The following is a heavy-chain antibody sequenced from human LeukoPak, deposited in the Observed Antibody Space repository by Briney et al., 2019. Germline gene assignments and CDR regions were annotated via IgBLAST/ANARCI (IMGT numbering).Heavy chain of an antibody. CDR2: INPNSGGT. V-gene: IGHV1-2*04. CDR1: GYTFTGYY. D-gene: IGHD5-12*01. CDR3: ARSGSGYDWSNFDY. J-gene: IGHJ4*02. Sequence: ASVKVSCKASGYTFTGYYMHWVRQAPGQGLEWMGWINPNSGGTNYAQKFQGWVTMTRDTSISTAYMELSRLRSDDTAVYYCARSGSGYDWSNFDYWGQGTLVTVSS.